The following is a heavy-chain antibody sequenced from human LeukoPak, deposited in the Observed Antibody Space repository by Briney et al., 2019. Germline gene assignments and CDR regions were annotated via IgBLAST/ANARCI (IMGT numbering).Heavy chain of an antibody. V-gene: IGHV3-23*01. J-gene: IGHJ4*02. Sequence: GGSLRLSCAASGFTFSSYAMSWVRQAPGKGVEWVSAISGSGGSTYYADSVKGRFTISRDNSKNTLYLQMNSLRAEDTAVYYCAKDRGSGWLFDYWGQGTLVTVSS. CDR3: AKDRGSGWLFDY. CDR1: GFTFSSYA. D-gene: IGHD6-19*01. CDR2: ISGSGGST.